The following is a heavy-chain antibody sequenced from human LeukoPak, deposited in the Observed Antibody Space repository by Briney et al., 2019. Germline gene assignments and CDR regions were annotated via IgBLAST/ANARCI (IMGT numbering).Heavy chain of an antibody. CDR1: GFTFSDYY. D-gene: IGHD3-10*01. CDR3: ARPLLYYYGSETYFWFDL. CDR2: ITTGGTI. J-gene: IGHJ5*02. Sequence: PGGSLRLSCAASGFTFSDYYMSWIRQAPGRGLEWVSYITTGGTIYYADSVKGRFTISRDSAEKTLYLQMKSLKAEDTAFYYCARPLLYYYGSETYFWFDLWGQGTLVTVSS. V-gene: IGHV3-11*04.